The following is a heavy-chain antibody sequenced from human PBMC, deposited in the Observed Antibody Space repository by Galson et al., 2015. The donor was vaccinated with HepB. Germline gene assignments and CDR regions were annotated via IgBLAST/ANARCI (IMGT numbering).Heavy chain of an antibody. CDR1: GFTFTSYN. D-gene: IGHD1-26*01. Sequence: SLRLSCATSGFTFTSYNMHWVRQSPVKGLEWLAIISDDGKTGFYADSVKGRFTISRDNSKNTLSLQMNSLRPEDTAVYYCAGDSKWNYDYWGQGTLVTVSS. V-gene: IGHV3-30*16. CDR2: ISDDGKTG. CDR3: AGDSKWNYDY. J-gene: IGHJ4*02.